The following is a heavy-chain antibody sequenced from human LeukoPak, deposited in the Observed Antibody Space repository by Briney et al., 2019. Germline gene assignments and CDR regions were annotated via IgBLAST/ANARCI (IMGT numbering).Heavy chain of an antibody. J-gene: IGHJ1*01. CDR1: GGSISSYY. CDR3: ARRRYYDSSGYLE. Sequence: KPSETLSLTCTVSGGSISSYYWSWIRQPAGKGLEWIGRIYTSGSTNYNPSLKSRVTLSVDMSNNQFSLTLSSVTAADTALYFCARRRYYDSSGYLEWGQGTLVTVSS. CDR2: IYTSGST. D-gene: IGHD3-22*01. V-gene: IGHV4-4*07.